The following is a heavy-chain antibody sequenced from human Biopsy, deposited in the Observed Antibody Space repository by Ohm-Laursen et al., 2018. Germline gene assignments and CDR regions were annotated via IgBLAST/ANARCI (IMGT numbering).Heavy chain of an antibody. V-gene: IGHV1-46*01. Sequence: ASSVKVSCKASGHTIATYHIHWVRQAPGQGLERLGVLSPSGAPPSFSPKFQGRITMTRDTSTGTVYIDLNSLGSEDTAVYYCARAGVGSDGTDSYYYGMDVWGPGTTVTVSS. CDR2: LSPSGAPP. J-gene: IGHJ6*02. D-gene: IGHD5-24*01. CDR1: GHTIATYH. CDR3: ARAGVGSDGTDSYYYGMDV.